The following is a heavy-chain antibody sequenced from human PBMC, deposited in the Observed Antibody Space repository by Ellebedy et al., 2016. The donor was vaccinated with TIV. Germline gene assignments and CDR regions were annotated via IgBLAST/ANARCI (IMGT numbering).Heavy chain of an antibody. CDR2: ISASGDVT. CDR3: ARGKVTVGTGPVLEF. J-gene: IGHJ4*02. CDR1: GFTFSSSG. D-gene: IGHD3/OR15-3a*01. V-gene: IGHV3-23*01. Sequence: GESLKISXAASGFTFSSSGMSWVRQAPGKGLEWVSAISASGDVTRYADSVKGRFTISRDNSKDTLYLDINNLRAEDTALYYCARGKVTVGTGPVLEFWGQGTQVNVSS.